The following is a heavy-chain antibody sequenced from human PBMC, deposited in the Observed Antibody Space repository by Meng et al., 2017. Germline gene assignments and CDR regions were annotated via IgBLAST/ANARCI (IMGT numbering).Heavy chain of an antibody. V-gene: IGHV1-69*06. Sequence: SVKVSCKASGGTFSGYAISWVRQAPGQGLEWMGGIIPIFGTANYAQKFQGRVTITADKSTSTAYMELSSLRSEDTAVYYCARDTTMVQGVIISPPPDAFDIWGQGTMVTVSS. CDR2: IIPIFGTA. D-gene: IGHD3-10*01. CDR1: GGTFSGYA. CDR3: ARDTTMVQGVIISPPPDAFDI. J-gene: IGHJ3*02.